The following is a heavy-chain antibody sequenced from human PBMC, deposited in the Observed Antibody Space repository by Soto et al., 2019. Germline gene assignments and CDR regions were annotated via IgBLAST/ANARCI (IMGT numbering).Heavy chain of an antibody. Sequence: SVEVSCKASGGTFSSYAISWVRQAPGQGLEWMGGIIPIFGTANYAQKFQGRVTITADESTSTAYMELSSLRSEDTAVYYCARVYTRDSRGYYSEWFDPWGQGSLVTVSS. J-gene: IGHJ5*02. D-gene: IGHD3-22*01. V-gene: IGHV1-69*13. CDR3: ARVYTRDSRGYYSEWFDP. CDR2: IIPIFGTA. CDR1: GGTFSSYA.